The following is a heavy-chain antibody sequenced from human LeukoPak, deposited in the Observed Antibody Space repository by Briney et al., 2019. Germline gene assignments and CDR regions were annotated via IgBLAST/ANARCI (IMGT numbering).Heavy chain of an antibody. Sequence: PGGSLRLSCAASGFTFSSYWMSWVRQAPGKGLEWVANMRQDGGEIYYVDSVKGRFTISRDNAKNSLHLEMNSLRAEDTAVYYCARDYVWGSYRYYDYWGQGTLVTVSS. V-gene: IGHV3-7*01. CDR3: ARDYVWGSYRYYDY. CDR1: GFTFSSYW. D-gene: IGHD3-16*02. CDR2: MRQDGGEI. J-gene: IGHJ4*02.